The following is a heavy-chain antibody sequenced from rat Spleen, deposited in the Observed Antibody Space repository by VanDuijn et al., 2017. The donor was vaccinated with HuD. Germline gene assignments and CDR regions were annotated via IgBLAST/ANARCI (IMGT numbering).Heavy chain of an antibody. CDR3: TRGFTVAVF. CDR1: GFTFSNYV. V-gene: IGHV5-29*01. D-gene: IGHD1-2*01. J-gene: IGHJ2*01. Sequence: EVQLVESGGGLVQPGRSLKLSCAYSGFTFSNYVMAWVRQAPTKGLEWVATISYDGSSTYYRDSVKGRFTISRDSAKSTLYLQIDSLRSEDTATYYCTRGFTVAVFWGQGVMVTVSA. CDR2: ISYDGSST.